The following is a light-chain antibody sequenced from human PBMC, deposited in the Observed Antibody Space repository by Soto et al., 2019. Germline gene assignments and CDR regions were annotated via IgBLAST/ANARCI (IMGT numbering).Light chain of an antibody. J-gene: IGLJ3*02. Sequence: QSALTQPASVSGSPGQSITISCTGTSSDVGAYNYVSWYQQHPGKVPKLIIYDVSDRPSGVPQRFSGSKSGNTASLTISGLQTEDEADYYCSSYTGSSVVVFGGGTQLTVL. CDR2: DVS. V-gene: IGLV2-14*03. CDR1: SSDVGAYNY. CDR3: SSYTGSSVVV.